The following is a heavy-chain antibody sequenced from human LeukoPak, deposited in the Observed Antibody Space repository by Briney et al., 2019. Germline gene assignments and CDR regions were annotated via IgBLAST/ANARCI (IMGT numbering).Heavy chain of an antibody. Sequence: PGGSLRLSCAASGFTFSSYGMHWVRQAPGKGLEWVAFIRYDGSNKYYADSVKGRFTISRDNSKNTLYLQMNSLRAEDTALYFCAKGLILRSYYFDYWGQGTLVTVSS. J-gene: IGHJ4*02. CDR1: GFTFSSYG. D-gene: IGHD3-16*01. V-gene: IGHV3-30*02. CDR2: IRYDGSNK. CDR3: AKGLILRSYYFDY.